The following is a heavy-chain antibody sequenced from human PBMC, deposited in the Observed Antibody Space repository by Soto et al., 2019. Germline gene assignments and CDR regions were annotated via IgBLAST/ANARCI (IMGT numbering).Heavy chain of an antibody. D-gene: IGHD6-19*01. J-gene: IGHJ4*02. CDR3: ARRYGWLYFDY. Sequence: SETLSHTCTVSGGYIRSSNYFWGWIRQPPGKGLEWIGTIFYSGSTYYNPSLKSRVTISVDTSKNQFSLRLISVTAADTALYYCARRYGWLYFDYWGQGSLVTVSS. CDR2: IFYSGST. CDR1: GGYIRSSNYF. V-gene: IGHV4-39*01.